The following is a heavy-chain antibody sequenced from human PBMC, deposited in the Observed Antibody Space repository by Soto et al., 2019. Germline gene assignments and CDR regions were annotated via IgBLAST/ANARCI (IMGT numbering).Heavy chain of an antibody. V-gene: IGHV3-23*01. Sequence: GGSLRLSCAASGFTFSSYAMSWVRQAPGKGLEWVSAISGSGGSTYYADSVKGRFTISRDNSKNTLYLQMNSLRAGETAVYYLAKDGAAGNYYYYYYVMDVWGQGTTVTVSS. J-gene: IGHJ6*02. CDR2: ISGSGGST. CDR3: AKDGAAGNYYYYYYVMDV. D-gene: IGHD6-13*01. CDR1: GFTFSSYA.